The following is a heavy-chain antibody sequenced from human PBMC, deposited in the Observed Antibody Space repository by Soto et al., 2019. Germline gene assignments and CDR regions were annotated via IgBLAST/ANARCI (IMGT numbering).Heavy chain of an antibody. J-gene: IGHJ6*02. D-gene: IGHD3-3*01. Sequence: ASVKVSCKVSGYTLTELSMHWVRQAPGKGLEWMGGFDPEDGETIYAQKFQGRVTMTEDTSTDTAYMELSSLRSEDTAVYYCATAGDFWSGYYPNYYYAMDVWGQGPTVTVSS. V-gene: IGHV1-24*01. CDR1: GYTLTELS. CDR3: ATAGDFWSGYYPNYYYAMDV. CDR2: FDPEDGET.